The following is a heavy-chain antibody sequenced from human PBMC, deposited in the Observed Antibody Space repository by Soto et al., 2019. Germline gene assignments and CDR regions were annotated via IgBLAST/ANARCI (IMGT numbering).Heavy chain of an antibody. V-gene: IGHV3-66*01. Sequence: GGSLRHSCAASEFTVSSNYMSWVRQAPGKGLEWVSVIYSGGSTYYADSVKGRFTISRDNSKNTLYLQMNSLRAEDTAVYYCARGRADYDYIWGSYRYTFFFDYWGQGTLVTVSS. D-gene: IGHD3-16*02. CDR1: EFTVSSNY. CDR3: ARGRADYDYIWGSYRYTFFFDY. J-gene: IGHJ4*02. CDR2: IYSGGST.